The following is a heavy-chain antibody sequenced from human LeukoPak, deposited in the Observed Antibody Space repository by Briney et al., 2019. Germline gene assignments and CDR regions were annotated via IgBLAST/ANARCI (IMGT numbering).Heavy chain of an antibody. Sequence: GGSLRLSCAASGFTVSSNYMSWVRRAPGKGLEWVSVIYSGGSTYYADSVKGRFTISRDNSKNTLYLQMNSLRAEDTAVYYCARSYCSGGSCYRYYYYMDVWGKGITVTVSS. CDR1: GFTVSSNY. D-gene: IGHD2-15*01. CDR3: ARSYCSGGSCYRYYYYMDV. V-gene: IGHV3-53*01. J-gene: IGHJ6*03. CDR2: IYSGGST.